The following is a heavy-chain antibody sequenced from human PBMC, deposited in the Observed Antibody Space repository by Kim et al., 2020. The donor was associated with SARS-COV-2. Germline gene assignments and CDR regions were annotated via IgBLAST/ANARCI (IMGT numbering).Heavy chain of an antibody. V-gene: IGHV3-48*03. D-gene: IGHD3-22*01. Sequence: VKGRFTISRDNAKNSLYLQMTSLRAEDTAVYYCASTRGEYYYDSSGIFDYWGQGTLVTVSS. J-gene: IGHJ4*02. CDR3: ASTRGEYYYDSSGIFDY.